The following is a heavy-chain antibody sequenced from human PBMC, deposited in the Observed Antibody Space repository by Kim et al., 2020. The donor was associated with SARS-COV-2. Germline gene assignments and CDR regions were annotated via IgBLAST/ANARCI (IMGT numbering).Heavy chain of an antibody. Sequence: NYPYSVKARFSIARDNAKNTLYLQMTSLRAEDTAIYYCARPLYDYVWGTYWGQGTLVTVSS. CDR3: ARPLYDYVWGTY. D-gene: IGHD3-16*01. J-gene: IGHJ4*02. V-gene: IGHV3-74*01.